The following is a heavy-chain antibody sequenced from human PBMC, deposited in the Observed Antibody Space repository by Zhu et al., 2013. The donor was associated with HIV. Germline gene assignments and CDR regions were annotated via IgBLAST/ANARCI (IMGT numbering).Heavy chain of an antibody. CDR3: ARGEGTTATTIDWVDP. Sequence: QSGAEVKKPGASVKVSCKASGYTFTGYYMYWVRQAPGQGLEWMGWINPNSSDTNYAQKFQGRVTMARDTSISTAYMELSRLRSDDTAVYYCARGEGTTATTIDWVDPWGQGTLVTVSS. J-gene: IGHJ5*02. CDR1: GYTFTGYY. CDR2: INPNSSDT. V-gene: IGHV1-2*02. D-gene: IGHD4-4*01.